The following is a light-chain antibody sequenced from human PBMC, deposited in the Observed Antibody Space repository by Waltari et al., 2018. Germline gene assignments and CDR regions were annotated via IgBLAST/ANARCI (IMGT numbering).Light chain of an antibody. V-gene: IGKV4-1*01. Sequence: DLVMTQSPDPLAGSQAENATINCKPSLSVVLRPNSNHYLSWFQQNPGQPPKPLISWASNRETGVPDRFRGRGSGTDFTLTISSLQAEDVALYYCQHFYNSPFTFGGGTKVEIK. CDR1: LSVVLRPNSNHY. J-gene: IGKJ4*01. CDR2: WAS. CDR3: QHFYNSPFT.